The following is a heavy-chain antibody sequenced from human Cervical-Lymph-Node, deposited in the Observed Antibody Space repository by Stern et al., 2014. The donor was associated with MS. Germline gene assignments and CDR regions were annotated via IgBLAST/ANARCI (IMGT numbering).Heavy chain of an antibody. V-gene: IGHV3-21*01. CDR3: ARGDRNTRRASPIDY. Sequence: EVQLVESGGGLVKPGGSLRLSCAASGFTFSSYSMNWVRQAPGKGLEWVSSISSSSSYIYYADSVKGRFTISRDNAKNSLYLQMNSLRAEDTAVYYCARGDRNTRRASPIDYWGQGTLVTVSS. CDR1: GFTFSSYS. D-gene: IGHD2-2*02. CDR2: ISSSSSYI. J-gene: IGHJ4*02.